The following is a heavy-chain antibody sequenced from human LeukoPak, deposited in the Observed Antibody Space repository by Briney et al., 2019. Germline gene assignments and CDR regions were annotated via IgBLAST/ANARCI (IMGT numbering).Heavy chain of an antibody. CDR3: ARDILYGDYTFDY. CDR2: ISSSGSTI. V-gene: IGHV3-11*04. D-gene: IGHD4-17*01. Sequence: GGSLRLSCAASGFTFSDYYMSWIRQAPGKGLEWVSYISSSGSTIYYADSVKGRFTISRDNAKNSLYLQMNSLRAEDTAVYYCARDILYGDYTFDYWGQGTLVTVSS. CDR1: GFTFSDYY. J-gene: IGHJ4*02.